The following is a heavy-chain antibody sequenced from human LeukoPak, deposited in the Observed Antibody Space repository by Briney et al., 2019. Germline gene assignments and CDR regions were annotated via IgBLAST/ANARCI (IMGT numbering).Heavy chain of an antibody. D-gene: IGHD1-26*01. CDR3: ARGFVGARYYYYYGMDV. CDR2: IYYSGST. J-gene: IGHJ6*02. V-gene: IGHV4-59*01. Sequence: SETLSLTCTVSGGSISSYYWSWIRQPPGKGLEWIGYIYYSGSTNYNPSLKSRVTISVDTSKNQFSLKLSSVTAADTAVYYCARGFVGARYYYYYGMDVWGQGTTVTVSS. CDR1: GGSISSYY.